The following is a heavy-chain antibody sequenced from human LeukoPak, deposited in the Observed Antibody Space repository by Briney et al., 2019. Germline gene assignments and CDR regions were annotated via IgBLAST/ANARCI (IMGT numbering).Heavy chain of an antibody. V-gene: IGHV4-59*01. CDR2: IYYSGST. CDR3: ARAPVWQQLANFDY. D-gene: IGHD6-13*01. J-gene: IGHJ4*02. CDR1: GGSISSYY. Sequence: SETLSLTCTVSGGSISSYYWSWIRQPPGKGLEWIGYIYYSGSTNYNPSLKSRVTISVDTSKNQFSLKLSSVTAADTAVYYCARAPVWQQLANFDYWGQGTLVTVSS.